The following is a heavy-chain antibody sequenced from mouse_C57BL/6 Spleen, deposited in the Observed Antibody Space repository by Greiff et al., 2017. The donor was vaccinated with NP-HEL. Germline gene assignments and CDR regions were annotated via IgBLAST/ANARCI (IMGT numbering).Heavy chain of an antibody. CDR2: IAPSDSYT. J-gene: IGHJ2*01. Sequence: QVQLQQPGAELVMPGASVKLSCKASGYTFTSYWMHWVKQRPGHGLEWIGEIAPSDSYTNYNQKFKGKSTLTVDKSSSTAYMQLSSLTSEDSAVYYCARSGDGYYGYWGQGTTLTVSS. CDR1: GYTFTSYW. V-gene: IGHV1-69*01. CDR3: ARSGDGYYGY. D-gene: IGHD2-3*01.